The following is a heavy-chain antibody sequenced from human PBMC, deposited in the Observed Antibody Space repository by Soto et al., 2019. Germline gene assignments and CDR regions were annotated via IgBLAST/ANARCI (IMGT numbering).Heavy chain of an antibody. D-gene: IGHD3-22*01. CDR3: AKAHYYYDSSGPPSY. Sequence: GGSLRLSCAASGFTFSSYGMHWVRQAPGKGLEWVAVISYDGSNKYYADSVKGRFTISRDNSKNTLYLQMNSLRAEDTAVYYCAKAHYYYDSSGPPSYWGQGTLVTVSS. J-gene: IGHJ4*02. CDR1: GFTFSSYG. V-gene: IGHV3-30*18. CDR2: ISYDGSNK.